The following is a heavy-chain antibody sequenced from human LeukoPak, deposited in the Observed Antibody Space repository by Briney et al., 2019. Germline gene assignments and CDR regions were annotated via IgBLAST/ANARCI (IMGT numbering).Heavy chain of an antibody. J-gene: IGHJ5*02. V-gene: IGHV4-59*01. Sequence: PSETLSLTCTVSGGSISSYYWSWIRQPPGKGLEWIGYIYYTGITDYNPSLKSRVTISVDTSKNQFSLKLSSVTAADTAVYYCARSAYTDYSVLWFDPWGQGTLVTVSS. CDR2: IYYTGIT. D-gene: IGHD3-16*01. CDR3: ARSAYTDYSVLWFDP. CDR1: GGSISSYY.